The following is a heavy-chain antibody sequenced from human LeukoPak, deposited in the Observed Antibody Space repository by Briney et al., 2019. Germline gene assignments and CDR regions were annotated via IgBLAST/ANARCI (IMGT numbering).Heavy chain of an antibody. CDR2: INPNSGDT. CDR3: ARGSGGRGYCGIRSCYSY. V-gene: IGHV1-2*02. J-gene: IGHJ4*02. CDR1: GYTFTGYY. Sequence: ASVKVSCKASGYTFTGYYIYCVRQAPGQGLEWMWWINPNSGDTNYTQKFQDRVTMTRDTSISTAYMDLSRLRSDDTAVYYCARGSGGRGYCGIRSCYSYWGQGTLVTVSS. D-gene: IGHD2-2*01.